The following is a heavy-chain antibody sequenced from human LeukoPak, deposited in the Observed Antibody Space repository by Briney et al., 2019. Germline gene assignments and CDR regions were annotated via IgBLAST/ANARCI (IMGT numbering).Heavy chain of an antibody. CDR3: ARDTHRFSYSSSWYDDY. V-gene: IGHV3-48*04. CDR2: ISSSGSTI. D-gene: IGHD6-13*01. CDR1: GFTFSSYG. J-gene: IGHJ4*02. Sequence: PGRSLRLSCAASGFTFSSYGMHWVRQAPGKGLEWVSYISSSGSTIYYADSVKGRFTISRDNAKNSLYLQMNSLRAEDTAVYYYARDTHRFSYSSSWYDDYWGQGTLVTVSS.